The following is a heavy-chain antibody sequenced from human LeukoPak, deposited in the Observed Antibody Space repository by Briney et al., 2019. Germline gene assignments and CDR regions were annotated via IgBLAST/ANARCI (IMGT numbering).Heavy chain of an antibody. CDR1: GYTFTSYA. CDR3: ARLHYGGNYGYYYYYMDV. V-gene: IGHV1-3*03. J-gene: IGHJ6*03. D-gene: IGHD4-23*01. CDR2: INAGNGNT. Sequence: ASVKVSCKASGYTFTSYAMHWVRQAPGQRLEWMGWINAGNGNTKYSQEFQGRVTITRDTSASTAYMELSSLRSEDMAVYYCARLHYGGNYGYYYYYMDVWGKGTTVTISS.